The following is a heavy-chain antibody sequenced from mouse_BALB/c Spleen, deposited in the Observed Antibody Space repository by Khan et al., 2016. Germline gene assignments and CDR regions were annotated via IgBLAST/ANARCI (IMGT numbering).Heavy chain of an antibody. V-gene: IGHV9-1*02. D-gene: IGHD1-1*01. CDR1: GYTFTNYG. CDR3: ARYYGSSYYFDY. J-gene: IGHJ2*01. Sequence: QIQLVQSGPELKKPGETVKISCKASGYTFTNYGMNWVKQAPGKGLKWMGWINTYTGEPTYADDFKGRFAFSLETSASTAYLQINNLKHEDMATYFCARYYGSSYYFDYWGQGTTLTVSS. CDR2: INTYTGEP.